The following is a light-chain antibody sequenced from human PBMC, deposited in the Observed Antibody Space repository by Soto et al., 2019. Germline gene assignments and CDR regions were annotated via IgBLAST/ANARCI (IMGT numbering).Light chain of an antibody. V-gene: IGLV2-14*01. CDR1: SSDVGGYDY. J-gene: IGLJ1*01. CDR2: DVT. CDR3: SSYTSSTSYV. Sequence: QSALTQPASVSGSPGQSITISCTGTSSDVGGYDYVSWYQQHPGKAPKLMIYDVTNRPSGVSNRFSGSKSGNTASLTVSGLQAEDEASYYCSSYTSSTSYVFGTGTKVPVL.